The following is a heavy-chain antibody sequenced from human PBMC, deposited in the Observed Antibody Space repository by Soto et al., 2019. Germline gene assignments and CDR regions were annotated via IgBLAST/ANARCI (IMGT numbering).Heavy chain of an antibody. CDR1: RGTFTTDA. Sequence: QVQLVQSGAEVKKPGSSVSVSCKSSRGTFTTDAISWVRQAPGQGLEWMGVIITVFCPPTYAQKFQGRLTFTADESTTTAHFELRNLRSEDTAIYYCARGGHNSCWYRPFVFWGQGTLVTFSS. V-gene: IGHV1-69*01. CDR2: IITVFCPP. J-gene: IGHJ4*02. CDR3: ARGGHNSCWYRPFVF. D-gene: IGHD6-13*01.